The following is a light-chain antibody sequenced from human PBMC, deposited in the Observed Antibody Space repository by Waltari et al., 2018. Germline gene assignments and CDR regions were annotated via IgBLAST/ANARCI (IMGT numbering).Light chain of an antibody. V-gene: IGLV3-21*01. CDR2: YDT. CDR3: QVWDSGSDHKV. J-gene: IGLJ3*02. Sequence: SYVLTQPPSVSVAPGGTATITCGGNNIGRKSVHWYQQKPGQAPVLVIYYDTDRPSGIPERFSGSKSGNTATLTISRVEVGDEADFFCQVWDSGSDHKVFGGGTKLTVL. CDR1: NIGRKS.